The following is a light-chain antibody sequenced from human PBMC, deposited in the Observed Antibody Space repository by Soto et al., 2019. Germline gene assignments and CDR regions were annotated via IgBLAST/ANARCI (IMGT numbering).Light chain of an antibody. J-gene: IGLJ1*01. CDR2: EVS. CDR1: RRDIGGYDF. CDR3: CSFAGGTNLV. Sequence: QSALIQPPSASGSPGQSVTISCTGTRRDIGGYDFVSWYQQHPGKAPKLMISEVSKRPSVVPDRFSGSKSGNTASLTISGLQSDDEADYYCCSFAGGTNLVFGTGTKLTVL. V-gene: IGLV2-8*01.